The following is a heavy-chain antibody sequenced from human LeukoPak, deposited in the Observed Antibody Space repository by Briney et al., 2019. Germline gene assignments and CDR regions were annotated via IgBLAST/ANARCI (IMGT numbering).Heavy chain of an antibody. CDR1: GFTFSSYG. CDR3: AIDHYGDYGGY. V-gene: IGHV3-33*01. CDR2: IWYDGSNK. J-gene: IGHJ4*02. D-gene: IGHD4-17*01. Sequence: PGRSLRLSCAASGFTFSSYGMHWVRQAPGKGLEWVAVIWYDGSNKYYADSVKCRFTISRDNSKNTLYLQMNSLRAEDTAVYYCAIDHYGDYGGYWGQGTLVTVSS.